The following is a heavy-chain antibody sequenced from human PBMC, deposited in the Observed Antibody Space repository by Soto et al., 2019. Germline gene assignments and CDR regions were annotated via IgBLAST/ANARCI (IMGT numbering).Heavy chain of an antibody. D-gene: IGHD2-21*01. V-gene: IGHV3-7*04. CDR3: TRDLDHDCGP. J-gene: IGHJ5*02. Sequence: EVHLVESGGALVQPGGSLRLSCAASGFTFSDYWMTWVRQTPGKGLEGVANMNPDGSEQYYLDSVKGRFTISRDNAKNSLCLQMSNLGGDDAAVYYCTRDLDHDCGPWGQGAQVIVSS. CDR1: GFTFSDYW. CDR2: MNPDGSEQ.